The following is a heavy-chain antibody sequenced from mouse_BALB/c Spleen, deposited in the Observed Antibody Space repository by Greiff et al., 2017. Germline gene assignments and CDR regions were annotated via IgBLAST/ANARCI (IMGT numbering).Heavy chain of an antibody. J-gene: IGHJ3*01. D-gene: IGHD2-14*01. Sequence: EVKLVESGGGLVKPGGSLKLSCAASGFAFSSYDMSWVRQTPEKRLEWVAYISSGGGSTYYPDTVKGRFTISRDNAKNTLYLQMSSLKSEDTAMYYCARDGDRYDAWFAYWGQGTLVTVSA. CDR2: ISSGGGST. V-gene: IGHV5-12-1*01. CDR3: ARDGDRYDAWFAY. CDR1: GFAFSSYD.